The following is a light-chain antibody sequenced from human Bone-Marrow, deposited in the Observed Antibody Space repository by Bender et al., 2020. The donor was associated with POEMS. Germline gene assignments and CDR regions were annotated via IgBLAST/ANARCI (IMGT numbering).Light chain of an antibody. J-gene: IGLJ3*02. CDR1: KLGNKY. CDR3: QAWDASNVV. CDR2: QDT. V-gene: IGLV3-1*01. Sequence: SYELTQPPSVSVSPGQTARITCSGDKLGNKYVCWYQQKAGQSPLLVIYQDTQRPSGIPERFSGSNSGNTATLTISGTQAMDEADYYCQAWDASNVVFGGGTKLTVL.